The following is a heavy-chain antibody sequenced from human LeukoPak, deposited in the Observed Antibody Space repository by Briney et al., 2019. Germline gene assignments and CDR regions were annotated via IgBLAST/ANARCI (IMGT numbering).Heavy chain of an antibody. CDR3: ARDLSAMVRGVINWFDP. V-gene: IGHV1-18*01. Sequence: ASVKVSCKASGYTFSSYGISWVRQAPGQGLEWMGWISTYNGTTNYAQNLQDRLTLTTDTSTSTAYMELRSLRSDDTAVYYCARDLSAMVRGVINWFDPWGQGTLVTVSS. CDR2: ISTYNGTT. CDR1: GYTFSSYG. J-gene: IGHJ5*02. D-gene: IGHD3-10*01.